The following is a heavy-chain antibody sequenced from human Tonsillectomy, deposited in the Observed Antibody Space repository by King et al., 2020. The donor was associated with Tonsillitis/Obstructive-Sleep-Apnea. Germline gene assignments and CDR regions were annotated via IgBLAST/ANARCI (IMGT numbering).Heavy chain of an antibody. Sequence: VQLVESGGGVVQPGRSLRLSCAASGFTFSSNGMHWVRQAPGKGLEWVAVISYDGSNKYYADSVKGRFTISRDNSKNTLYLQMNSLRTEDTAVYYCANDRSSSWSLDYWGQGTLVTVSS. J-gene: IGHJ4*02. V-gene: IGHV3-30*18. CDR2: ISYDGSNK. CDR1: GFTFSSNG. CDR3: ANDRSSSWSLDY. D-gene: IGHD6-13*01.